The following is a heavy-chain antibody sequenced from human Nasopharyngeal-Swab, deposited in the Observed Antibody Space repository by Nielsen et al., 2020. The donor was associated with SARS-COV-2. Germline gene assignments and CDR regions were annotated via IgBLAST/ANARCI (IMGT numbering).Heavy chain of an antibody. CDR1: DGSFSDYY. CDR2: INHSGST. CDR3: ARDGVQLWLRVGYFDY. D-gene: IGHD5-18*01. Sequence: SETLSLTCAISDGSFSDYYWSWIRQTPAKGLEWIGEINHSGSTNYNPALKSRVTISVDTSKNQYSLKLSSVTDADTAVYYCARDGVQLWLRVGYFDYWGQGTLVTVSS. V-gene: IGHV4-34*01. J-gene: IGHJ4*02.